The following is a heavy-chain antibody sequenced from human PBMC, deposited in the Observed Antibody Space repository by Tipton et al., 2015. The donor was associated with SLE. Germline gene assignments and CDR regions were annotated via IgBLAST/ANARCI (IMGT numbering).Heavy chain of an antibody. CDR3: ASAGHMTRGVRNPFDM. CDR1: SGSISSYY. CDR2: IYYSGSP. D-gene: IGHD3-10*01. Sequence: TLSLTCTVSSGSISSYYWSWIRQPPGKGLEWIGYIYYSGSPNYNPSLKSRVTMSLDTSKNQFSLKLSSVTAADTAVYYCASAGHMTRGVRNPFDMWGQGTMVTV. J-gene: IGHJ3*02. V-gene: IGHV4-59*01.